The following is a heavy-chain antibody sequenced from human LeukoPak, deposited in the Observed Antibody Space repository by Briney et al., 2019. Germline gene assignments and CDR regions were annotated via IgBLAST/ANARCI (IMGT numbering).Heavy chain of an antibody. Sequence: GRSLRLSRAASGFTFSSYAMHWVRQAPGKGLEWVAVISYDGSNKYYADSVKGRFTISRDNSKNTLYLQMNNLRAEDTAVYYCAKGWSGYFRSPFDLWGQGTMVTVSS. CDR3: AKGWSGYFRSPFDL. D-gene: IGHD3-3*01. CDR1: GFTFSSYA. J-gene: IGHJ3*01. V-gene: IGHV3-30-3*01. CDR2: ISYDGSNK.